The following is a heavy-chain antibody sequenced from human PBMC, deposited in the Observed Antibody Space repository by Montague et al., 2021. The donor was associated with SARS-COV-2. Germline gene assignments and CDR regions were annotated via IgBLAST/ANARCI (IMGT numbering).Heavy chain of an antibody. CDR1: GASVSSSD. V-gene: IGHV4-59*02. J-gene: IGHJ3*02. CDR2: FYSVWST. Sequence: SETLSLTCTVSGASVSSSDWGWIRQSPGKGLEWIGYFYSVWSTDSNSYLKSRFTISRDTSKNQFSLKVRSVTAADTAIYYCERETMTADIFDIWGQGTMVTVSS. CDR3: ERETMTADIFDI. D-gene: IGHD2-2*01.